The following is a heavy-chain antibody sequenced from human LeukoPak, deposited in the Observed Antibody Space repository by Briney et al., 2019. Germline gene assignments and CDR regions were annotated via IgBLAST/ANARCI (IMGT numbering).Heavy chain of an antibody. V-gene: IGHV4-59*01. D-gene: IGHD3-9*01. CDR1: GGSISSYY. CDR2: IYYSGST. Sequence: SETLSLTRTVSGGSISSYYWSWIRQPPGKGLEWIGYIYYSGSTNYNPSLKSRVTISVDTSKNQFSLKLSSVTAADTAVYYCARKNDILTGYYFDYWGQGTLVTVSS. J-gene: IGHJ4*02. CDR3: ARKNDILTGYYFDY.